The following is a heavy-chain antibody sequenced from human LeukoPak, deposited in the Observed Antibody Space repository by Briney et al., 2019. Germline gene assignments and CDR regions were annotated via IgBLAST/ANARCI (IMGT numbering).Heavy chain of an antibody. CDR3: AREGGYCSGGSCYLGSGYFDY. V-gene: IGHV1-46*01. CDR1: GYTFTSYY. J-gene: IGHJ4*02. D-gene: IGHD2-15*01. Sequence: GASVKVSCKASGYTFTSYYMHWVRQAPGQGLEWMGIINPSGGSTSYARKFQGRVTMTRDMSTSTVYMELSSLRSEDTAVYYCAREGGYCSGGSCYLGSGYFDYWGQGTLVTVSS. CDR2: INPSGGST.